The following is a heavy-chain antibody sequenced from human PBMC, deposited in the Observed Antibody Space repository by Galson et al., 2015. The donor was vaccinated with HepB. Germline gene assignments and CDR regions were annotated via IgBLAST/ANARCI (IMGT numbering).Heavy chain of an antibody. V-gene: IGHV3-30-3*01. D-gene: IGHD5-12*01. CDR1: GFTFSSYA. J-gene: IGHJ4*02. CDR2: ISYDGSNK. Sequence: SLRLSCAASGFTFSSYAMHWVRQAPGKGLEWVAVISYDGSNKYYADSVKGRFTISRDNSKNTLYLQMNSLRAEDTAVYYCARDLEGYSGYDLGGYWGQGTLVTVSS. CDR3: ARDLEGYSGYDLGGY.